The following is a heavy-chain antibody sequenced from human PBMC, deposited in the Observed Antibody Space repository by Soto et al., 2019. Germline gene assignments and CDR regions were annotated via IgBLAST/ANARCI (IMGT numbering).Heavy chain of an antibody. Sequence: QVQVVESGGGVVQPGRSLRLSCAASGFIFSSYAMHWGRQAPGKGLEWVAVISYDGRNKYYADSVKGRITISRDNSKNPLYLQMNSLRAEEKAVYYCARDLDYSGAGRYEYFPRWGQGTLVTVSS. CDR3: ARDLDYSGAGRYEYFPR. CDR1: GFIFSSYA. J-gene: IGHJ1*01. CDR2: ISYDGRNK. D-gene: IGHD3-10*01. V-gene: IGHV3-30*03.